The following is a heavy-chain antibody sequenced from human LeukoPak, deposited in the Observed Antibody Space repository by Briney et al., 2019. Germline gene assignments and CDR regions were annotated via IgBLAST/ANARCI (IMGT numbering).Heavy chain of an antibody. CDR1: GFTFSNG. CDR2: VSYDGSNK. D-gene: IGHD2-2*01. CDR3: ARARRYCSSTSCYAPSPSTGD. Sequence: GRSLRLSCAASGFTFSNGIHWVRQAPGKGLEWVPVVSYDGSNKYYADSVKGGFTISKDNSKTPLCLQMTSLKTEDTAVYYCARARRYCSSTSCYAPSPSTGDWGQGTLVSASS. V-gene: IGHV3-30*04. J-gene: IGHJ4*02.